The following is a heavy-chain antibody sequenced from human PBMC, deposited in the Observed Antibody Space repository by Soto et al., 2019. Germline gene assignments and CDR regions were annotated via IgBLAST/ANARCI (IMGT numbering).Heavy chain of an antibody. CDR2: ISGRGDDT. Sequence: EVQLLESGGDLVQPGGSLRLSCAASGFTFSSYAMSWVRQAPGKGLEWVSTISGRGDDTYHTDSVKGRFTISRDNSKNSLYVHMHSLRAEDTAVYYCARAQPTYSSSYFDYWGQGTLVTVSS. J-gene: IGHJ4*02. D-gene: IGHD3-22*01. CDR3: ARAQPTYSSSYFDY. CDR1: GFTFSSYA. V-gene: IGHV3-23*01.